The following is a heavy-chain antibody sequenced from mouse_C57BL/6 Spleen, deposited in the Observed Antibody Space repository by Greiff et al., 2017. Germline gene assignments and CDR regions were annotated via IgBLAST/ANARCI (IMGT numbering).Heavy chain of an antibody. V-gene: IGHV6-6*01. J-gene: IGHJ1*03. D-gene: IGHD2-4*01. CDR1: GFTFSDAW. CDR3: TLIYYDYDEYFDV. CDR2: IRNKANNHAT. Sequence: EVMLVESGGGLVQPGGSMKLSCAASGFTFSDAWMDWVRQSPEKGLEWVAEIRNKANNHATYYAESVKGRFTISRDDSKSSVYLQMNSLRAEDTGIYYCTLIYYDYDEYFDVWGTGTTVTVSS.